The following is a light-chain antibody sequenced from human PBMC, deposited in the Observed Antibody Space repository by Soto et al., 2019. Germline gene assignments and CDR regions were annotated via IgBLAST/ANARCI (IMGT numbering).Light chain of an antibody. CDR2: SAS. CDR1: QGIRDA. V-gene: IGKV1-17*01. J-gene: IGKJ2*01. CDR3: LQHSDYPFT. Sequence: DIRMTQSPSSLSASVGDRVTITCRASQGIRDALGWYQQKPGKVPTRLIYSASSLQNGVPSRFSGSGSETVFTLTISSLQTEDFATYFCLQHSDYPFTFGQGTRLEI.